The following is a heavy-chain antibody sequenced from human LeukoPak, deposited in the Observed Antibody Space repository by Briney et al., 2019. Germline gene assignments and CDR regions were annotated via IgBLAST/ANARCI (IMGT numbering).Heavy chain of an antibody. CDR1: GYTFTGYY. J-gene: IGHJ4*02. Sequence: ASVKVSCKASGYTFTGYYMNWVRQAPGQGLEWMGWINPNSGGTNYAQKFQGWVTMTRDTSISTAYMELSRLRSDDTAVYYCARVGRSDSSSWYSYYFDYWGQGTLVTVSS. V-gene: IGHV1-2*04. D-gene: IGHD6-13*01. CDR3: ARVGRSDSSSWYSYYFDY. CDR2: INPNSGGT.